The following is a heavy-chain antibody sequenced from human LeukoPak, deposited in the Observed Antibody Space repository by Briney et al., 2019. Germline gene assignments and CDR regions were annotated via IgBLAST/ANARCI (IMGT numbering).Heavy chain of an antibody. D-gene: IGHD6-13*01. J-gene: IGHJ5*02. Sequence: ASVMASDMASGYTFTPYYMLWVRQAPGQGLEWMVWVNPNSGYTNYAQKFQVRVTITNDTSINTAYMELSRLRSDDTAIYYCARDRSTGATAGTLYWFDPWGQGTLVTVSS. CDR2: VNPNSGYT. CDR1: GYTFTPYY. V-gene: IGHV1-2*02. CDR3: ARDRSTGATAGTLYWFDP.